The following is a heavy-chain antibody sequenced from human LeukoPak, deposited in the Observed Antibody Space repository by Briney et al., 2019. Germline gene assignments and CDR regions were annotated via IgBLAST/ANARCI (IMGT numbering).Heavy chain of an antibody. CDR2: ISSSGSTI. J-gene: IGHJ3*02. D-gene: IGHD2-21*02. Sequence: PGGSLRLSCAASGFTFSSHEMNWVRQAPGKGLEWVSYISSSGSTIYYADSVKGRFTISRDNAKNSLYLQMNSLRAEDTAVYYCARKLAYCGGDCYHDAFDIWGQGTMVTVSS. CDR1: GFTFSSHE. V-gene: IGHV3-48*03. CDR3: ARKLAYCGGDCYHDAFDI.